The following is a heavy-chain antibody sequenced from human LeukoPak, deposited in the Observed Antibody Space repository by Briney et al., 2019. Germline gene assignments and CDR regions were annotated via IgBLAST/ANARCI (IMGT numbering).Heavy chain of an antibody. CDR3: AKARGVYYQY. CDR2: ISYGGSNK. Sequence: GRSLRLSCAASGFTFSSYGRRWVRQAPGKGLEWVAGISYGGSNKYYADSVKGGFTISGDNAKCTLYLQRHRLRCEDTAVYYCAKARGVYYQYGGEEPLHSVS. V-gene: IGHV3-30*18. D-gene: IGHD2-2*01. CDR1: GFTFSSYG. J-gene: IGHJ4*02.